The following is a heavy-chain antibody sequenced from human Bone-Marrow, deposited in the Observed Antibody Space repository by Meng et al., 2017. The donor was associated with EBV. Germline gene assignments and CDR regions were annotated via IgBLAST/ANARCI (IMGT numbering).Heavy chain of an antibody. CDR2: VSYDGSNK. CDR1: GFICTNCA. J-gene: IGHJ4*02. V-gene: IGHV3-30*03. Sequence: QVHLVESGGGVVQPGRSLRLSCATSGFICTNCAMNWVRQAPGKGLEWVAVVSYDGSNKYYAESVKGRFTISRDNAKNTLYLQMSSLRGGDTAVYYCARDLPTPTTTFDYWGQGTLVTVSS. D-gene: IGHD1-7*01. CDR3: ARDLPTPTTTFDY.